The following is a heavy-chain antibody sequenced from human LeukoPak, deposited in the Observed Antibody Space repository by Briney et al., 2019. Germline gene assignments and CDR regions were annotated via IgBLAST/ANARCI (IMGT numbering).Heavy chain of an antibody. CDR1: GGSISSSSYY. V-gene: IGHV4-39*07. D-gene: IGHD3-3*01. J-gene: IGHJ4*02. Sequence: SETLSLTCTVSGGSISSSSYYWGWIRQPPGKGLEWIGSIYYSGSTYYNPSLKSRVTISVDTSKNQFSLRLTSVTAADTAVYYCARSPRGSYSNFDCWGQGALFTVSS. CDR2: IYYSGST. CDR3: ARSPRGSYSNFDC.